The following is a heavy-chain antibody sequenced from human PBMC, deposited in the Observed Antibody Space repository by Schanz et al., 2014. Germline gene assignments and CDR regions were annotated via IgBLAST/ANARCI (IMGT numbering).Heavy chain of an antibody. J-gene: IGHJ4*02. D-gene: IGHD3-3*01. CDR1: GFNSDDYA. V-gene: IGHV3-7*01. Sequence: EVQVVESGGGLVQPGGSLRLSCTASGFNSDDYAMHWVRQAPGKGLEWVANIKHDGSVKYYVDSVKGRFTISRDNAKNSLFLQMNSLRPEDTAVYYCVRDSFFAFDYWGQGTLVTVSS. CDR2: IKHDGSVK. CDR3: VRDSFFAFDY.